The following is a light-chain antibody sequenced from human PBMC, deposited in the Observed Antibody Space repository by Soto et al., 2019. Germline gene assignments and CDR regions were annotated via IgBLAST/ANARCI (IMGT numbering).Light chain of an antibody. J-gene: IGLJ1*01. CDR3: QSYDSSLGGNYV. CDR2: GST. CDR1: SSNIGAGYD. V-gene: IGLV1-40*01. Sequence: QSVLSQLPSVSGAPGQRVTISCTGSSSNIGAGYDAHWFQQVPGTAPKLLIYGSTNRPSGVPDRFSGSKSGTSASLALTGLQAEDEADYYCQSYDSSLGGNYVFGTGTKVTVL.